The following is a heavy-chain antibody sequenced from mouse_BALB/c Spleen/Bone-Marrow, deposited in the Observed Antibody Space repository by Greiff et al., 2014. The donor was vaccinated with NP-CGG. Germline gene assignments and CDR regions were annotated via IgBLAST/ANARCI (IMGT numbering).Heavy chain of an antibody. J-gene: IGHJ4*01. D-gene: IGHD3-1*01. CDR3: ASYQSSVYAMDY. V-gene: IGHV1S135*01. Sequence: LKESGPELVKPGASVKVSCKASGYSFTDYYMYWVKQSHGKSLEWIGYIDPYNGGTSYNQKFKGKATLTVDKSSNTAFMHLISLPSEDSAVYYCASYQSSVYAMDYWGQGTSVTVSS. CDR1: GYSFTDYY. CDR2: IDPYNGGT.